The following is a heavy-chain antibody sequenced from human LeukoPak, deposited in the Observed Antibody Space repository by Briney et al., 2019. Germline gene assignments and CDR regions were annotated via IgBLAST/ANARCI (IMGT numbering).Heavy chain of an antibody. D-gene: IGHD3-22*01. CDR2: IYYSGST. V-gene: IGHV4-59*01. J-gene: IGHJ3*02. Sequence: SETLSLTCTVSGGSISSYYWSWIRQPPGKGLEWIGYIYYSGSTNYNPSLKSRVTISVDTSKNQFSLKLSSVTAADTAVYYCARDLRKGFTYYYDSSGYPDAFDIWGQGTMVTVSS. CDR3: ARDLRKGFTYYYDSSGYPDAFDI. CDR1: GGSISSYY.